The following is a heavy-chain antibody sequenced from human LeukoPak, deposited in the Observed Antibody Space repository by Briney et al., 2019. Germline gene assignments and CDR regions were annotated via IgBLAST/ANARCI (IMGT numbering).Heavy chain of an antibody. CDR1: GGSISSGSYY. CDR2: IYTSGST. CDR3: ARVLMAAAAWNNWFDP. D-gene: IGHD6-13*01. J-gene: IGHJ5*02. Sequence: SQTLSLACTVSGGSISSGSYYWSWIRQPAGKGLEWIGRIYTSGSTNYNPSLKSRVTISVDTSKNQFSLKLGSVTAADTAVYYCARVLMAAAAWNNWFDPWGQGTLVTVSS. V-gene: IGHV4-61*02.